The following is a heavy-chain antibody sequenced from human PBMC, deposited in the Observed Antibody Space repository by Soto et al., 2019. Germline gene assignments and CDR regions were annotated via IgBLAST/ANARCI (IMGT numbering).Heavy chain of an antibody. CDR1: GGSISSSSYY. J-gene: IGHJ5*02. CDR2: IYYSGST. V-gene: IGHV4-39*01. CDR3: ARRPANWFDP. Sequence: SETLSLTCTVSGGSISSSSYYWGWIRQPPGKGLEWIGSIYYSGSTYYNPSLKSRVTISVDTSKNQFSLKLSSVTAADTAVYYCARRPANWFDPWGQGTLVTVSS.